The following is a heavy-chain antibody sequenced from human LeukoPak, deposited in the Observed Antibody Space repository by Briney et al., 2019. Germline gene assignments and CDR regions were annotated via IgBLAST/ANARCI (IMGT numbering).Heavy chain of an antibody. V-gene: IGHV3-23*01. D-gene: IGHD1-20*01. Sequence: GGSLRLSCAASGFSFSSSAMSWVRQAPGKGLVWVSDISGSADVTYYADSVKGRFIISRDNSKNTLYLQMNSLRAEDTAVYYCARGHRIITGNSYYFDYWGQGTLVTVSS. CDR1: GFSFSSSA. J-gene: IGHJ4*02. CDR2: ISGSADVT. CDR3: ARGHRIITGNSYYFDY.